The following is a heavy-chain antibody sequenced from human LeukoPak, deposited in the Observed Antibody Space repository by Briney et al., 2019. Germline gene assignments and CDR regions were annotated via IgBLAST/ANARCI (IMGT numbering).Heavy chain of an antibody. CDR2: IKQDGSEK. Sequence: PGGSLRLSCAASGFTFSSYAMHWVRQAPGKGLEWVANIKQDGSEKYYVDSVKGRFTISRDNAKNSLYLQMNSLRAEDTAVYYCARDRQLVGDYYYYYGMDVWGQGTTVTVSS. CDR3: ARDRQLVGDYYYYYGMDV. D-gene: IGHD6-13*01. CDR1: GFTFSSYA. J-gene: IGHJ6*02. V-gene: IGHV3-7*01.